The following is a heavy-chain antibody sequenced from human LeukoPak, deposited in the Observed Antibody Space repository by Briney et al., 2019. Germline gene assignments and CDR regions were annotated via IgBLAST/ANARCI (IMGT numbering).Heavy chain of an antibody. D-gene: IGHD6-13*01. Sequence: SETLSLTCTVSGDSISSSSYYWSWIRQHPGKGLEWIGYIYYSGSTYYNPSLKSRVTISVDTSKNQFSLKLSSVTAADTAVYYCARDTQVGIAAAGAFDYWGQGTLVTVSS. V-gene: IGHV4-31*03. CDR2: IYYSGST. CDR1: GDSISSSSYY. CDR3: ARDTQVGIAAAGAFDY. J-gene: IGHJ4*02.